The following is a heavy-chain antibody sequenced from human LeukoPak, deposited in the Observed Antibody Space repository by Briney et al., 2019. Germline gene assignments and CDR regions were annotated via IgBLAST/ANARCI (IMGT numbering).Heavy chain of an antibody. V-gene: IGHV1-18*01. CDR1: GYTFTKYG. CDR3: ARGGVGHCSGGSCPTSWFDP. D-gene: IGHD2-15*01. CDR2: ISPYNGNT. Sequence: ASVTVSFKASGYTFTKYGISWVRQAPAPGLEWMGWISPYNGNTDYPQKVQGRVTMTTDTSTSTAYMELRSLRSDDTALYYCARGGVGHCSGGSCPTSWFDPWGQGTLATVSS. J-gene: IGHJ5*02.